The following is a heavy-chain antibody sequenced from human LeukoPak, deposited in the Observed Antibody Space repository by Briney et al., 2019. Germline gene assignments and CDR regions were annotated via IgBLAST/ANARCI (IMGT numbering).Heavy chain of an antibody. Sequence: SETLSLTCTVSGGSISGHYWSWIRQPPGKGLEWIGYIHYSGSTKYNPSLKSRVTISVDKAKNQFSLKVSSVTAADTAVYYCAREIHYYGSGSYDYWGQGTLVTVSS. V-gene: IGHV4-59*11. CDR3: AREIHYYGSGSYDY. CDR2: IHYSGST. D-gene: IGHD3-10*01. J-gene: IGHJ4*02. CDR1: GGSISGHY.